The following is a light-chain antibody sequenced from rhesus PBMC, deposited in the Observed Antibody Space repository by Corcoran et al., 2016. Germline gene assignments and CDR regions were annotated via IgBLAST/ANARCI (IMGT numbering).Light chain of an antibody. CDR3: SSYAGINTFI. V-gene: IGLV2-32*02. Sequence: QAALTQPRSVSGSPGQSVTISCTGTSSDIGGYYYVSWYQQHPGTAPKLMIYEVSKRPSGVSDRFSGSKSGNTASLTISGLQAEDEADYYCSSYAGINTFIFGAGTRLTVL. J-gene: IGLJ1*01. CDR1: SSDIGGYYY. CDR2: EVS.